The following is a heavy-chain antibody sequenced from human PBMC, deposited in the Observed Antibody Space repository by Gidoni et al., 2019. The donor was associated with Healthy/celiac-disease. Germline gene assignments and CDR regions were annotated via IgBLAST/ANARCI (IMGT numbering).Heavy chain of an antibody. Sequence: LEWVAVISFDGSNKYYADSVKGRFTISRDNSKNTLYLQMNSLRAEDTAVYSCARKPLRHGPYYYGMDVWGQGTTVTVSS. CDR2: ISFDGSNK. J-gene: IGHJ6*02. V-gene: IGHV3-30*04. CDR3: ARKPLRHGPYYYGMDV.